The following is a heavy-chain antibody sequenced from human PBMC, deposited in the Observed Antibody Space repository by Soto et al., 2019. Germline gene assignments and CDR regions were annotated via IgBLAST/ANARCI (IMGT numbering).Heavy chain of an antibody. D-gene: IGHD3-3*01. CDR1: GFSLSSTRMA. V-gene: IGHV2-5*02. CDR3: AHIVESFLGYYFDY. J-gene: IGHJ4*02. CDR2: IYWDDDK. Sequence: QITLKESGPTLVKPTQTLTLTCTFYGFSLSSTRMAVGWIRQPPGKALEWLALIYWDDDKRYSPFLKSRLTITTDTTKDQVVLTMSDMDTVDTARYYCAHIVESFLGYYFDYWVQGPMVTFSS.